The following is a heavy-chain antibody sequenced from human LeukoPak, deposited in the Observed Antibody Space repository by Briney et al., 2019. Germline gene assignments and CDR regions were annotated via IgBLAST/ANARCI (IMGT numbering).Heavy chain of an antibody. CDR1: GFTFSSYG. CDR2: ISYDGSNK. J-gene: IGHJ4*02. Sequence: GGSLRLSCAASGFTFSSYGMHWVRQAPGKGLEWVAVISYDGSNKYYADSVKGRFTISRDNSKNTLYLQMNSLRAEDTTVYYCAKDYYDSSGSSDYWGQGTLVTVSS. V-gene: IGHV3-30*18. CDR3: AKDYYDSSGSSDY. D-gene: IGHD3-22*01.